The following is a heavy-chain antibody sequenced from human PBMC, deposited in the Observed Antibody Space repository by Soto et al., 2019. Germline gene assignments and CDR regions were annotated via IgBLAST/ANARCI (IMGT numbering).Heavy chain of an antibody. J-gene: IGHJ4*02. V-gene: IGHV3-49*03. CDR1: GFTFGDYG. CDR3: TGEGLRDVATPDF. Sequence: PGGSLRLSCTTSGFTFGDYGLSWFRQAPGKGLEWLGFIRSKHSGGTTEYAASVKGRFTISRDESKSSAYLQMNSLKIEDTAVYYCTGEGLRDVATPDFWGQGAQVTVSS. D-gene: IGHD5-12*01. CDR2: IRSKHSGGTT.